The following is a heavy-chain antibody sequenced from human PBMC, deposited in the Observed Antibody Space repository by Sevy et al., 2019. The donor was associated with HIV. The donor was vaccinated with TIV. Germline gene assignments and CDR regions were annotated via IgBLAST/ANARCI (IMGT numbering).Heavy chain of an antibody. V-gene: IGHV4-59*01. D-gene: IGHD5-12*01. J-gene: IGHJ5*02. CDR3: ARAPPVRSGDDSLNWFDP. CDR2: IHYTGTT. Sequence: SETLSLTCTVSGGSISAYHWSWIRQPPGKGLEYIGYIHYTGTTNYNPSLKSRVTILVDTSKNQFSLKLSSVTAADTALYYCARAPPVRSGDDSLNWFDPWGQGTLVTVSS. CDR1: GGSISAYH.